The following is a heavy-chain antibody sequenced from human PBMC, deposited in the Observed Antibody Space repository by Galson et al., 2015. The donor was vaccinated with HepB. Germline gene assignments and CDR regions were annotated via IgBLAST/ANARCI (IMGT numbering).Heavy chain of an antibody. CDR2: ISSSGYYT. CDR1: EFIFSDFT. D-gene: IGHD3-10*01. V-gene: IGHV3-21*04. J-gene: IGHJ4*02. CDR3: ATGYYYFSGATSYDW. Sequence: SLRLSCAASEFIFSDFTMNWVRQAPGKGLEWVSPISSSGYYTDYADSVKGRFTISRDNAQNSLFLQMDSLRVEDTAVYYCATGYYYFSGATSYDWWGQGTLVTVSS.